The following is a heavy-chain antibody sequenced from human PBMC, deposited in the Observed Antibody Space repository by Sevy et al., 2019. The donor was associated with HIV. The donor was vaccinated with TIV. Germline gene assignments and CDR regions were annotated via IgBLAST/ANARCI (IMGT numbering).Heavy chain of an antibody. Sequence: SETLSLTCIVSGGSISDYYWSWIRQPPGKGPEWIGYIYYSGSNKYNPSLKSRVTISVDTSKNQFSLKLSSVTAAETAVYYCARVNYDSSGYYPTDYGMDVWGQGTTVTVSS. CDR1: GGSISDYY. J-gene: IGHJ6*02. CDR2: IYYSGSN. V-gene: IGHV4-59*01. D-gene: IGHD3-22*01. CDR3: ARVNYDSSGYYPTDYGMDV.